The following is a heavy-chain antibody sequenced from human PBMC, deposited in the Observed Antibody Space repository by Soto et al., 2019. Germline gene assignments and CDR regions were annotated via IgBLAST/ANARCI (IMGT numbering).Heavy chain of an antibody. CDR3: AGTISGVDIVAASAYYYYGMDV. CDR2: IIPIFGTA. D-gene: IGHD5-12*01. Sequence: QVQLVQSGAEVKKPGSSVKVSCKASGGTFSSYAISWVRQAPGQGLEWMGGIIPIFGTANTAQKFQVRVTIPADESTSEAYRELSSLSSEDTAVYYCAGTISGVDIVAASAYYYYGMDVWGKVNTVIVSS. CDR1: GGTFSSYA. V-gene: IGHV1-69*01. J-gene: IGHJ6*04.